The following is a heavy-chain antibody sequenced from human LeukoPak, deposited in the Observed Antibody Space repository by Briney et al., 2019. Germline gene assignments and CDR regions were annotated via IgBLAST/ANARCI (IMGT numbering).Heavy chain of an antibody. Sequence: GGSLILSCAAPGFIFDNYAIHWVRQAPGKGLEWVSLISGDGGSTFYADSVRGRFTISRDNTRKSLSLQMSSLRSEDTALYYCARESETSGWYDYWGQGTLVTVSS. V-gene: IGHV3-43*02. J-gene: IGHJ4*02. CDR3: ARESETSGWYDY. CDR1: GFIFDNYA. D-gene: IGHD6-19*01. CDR2: ISGDGGST.